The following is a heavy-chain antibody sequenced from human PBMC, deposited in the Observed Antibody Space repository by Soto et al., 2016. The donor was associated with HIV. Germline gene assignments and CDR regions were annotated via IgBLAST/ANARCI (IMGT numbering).Heavy chain of an antibody. CDR1: GFTFSDYW. CDR3: ARVNHYYDSSSYYSPYFDF. J-gene: IGHJ4*02. CDR2: TNSDGSST. Sequence: EVQLVESGGGLVQSGGSLRLSCAASGFTFSDYWMHWVRQAPGKGLVWVSRTNSDGSSTSYADSVKGRFTISRDNAKNTLYLQMNSLGAEDTAVYYCARVNHYYDSSSYYSPYFDFWGQGTLVTVSS. D-gene: IGHD3-22*01. V-gene: IGHV3-74*01.